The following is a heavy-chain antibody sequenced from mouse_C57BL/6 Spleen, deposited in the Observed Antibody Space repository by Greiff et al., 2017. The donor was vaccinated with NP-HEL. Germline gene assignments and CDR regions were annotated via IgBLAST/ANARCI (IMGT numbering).Heavy chain of an antibody. CDR3: AKWGYGGVYYFDY. Sequence: EVQLQQSGPELVKPGASVKMSCKASGYTFTDYNMHWVKQSHGKSLEWIGYINPNNGGTSYNQKFKGKATLTVNKSSSTAYMELRSLTSEDSAVYYCAKWGYGGVYYFDYWGQGTTLTVSS. J-gene: IGHJ2*01. D-gene: IGHD2-2*01. V-gene: IGHV1-22*01. CDR1: GYTFTDYN. CDR2: INPNNGGT.